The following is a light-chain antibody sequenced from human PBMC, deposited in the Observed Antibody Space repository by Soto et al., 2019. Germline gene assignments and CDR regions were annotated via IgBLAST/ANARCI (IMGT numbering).Light chain of an antibody. J-gene: IGKJ2*01. CDR1: QSVSSY. V-gene: IGKV3-11*01. CDR2: DAS. Sequence: EIVLTQSSATLSLSPGERATLSCRASQSVSSYLAWYQQKPGQAPRLLIYDASNRATGIPARFSGSGSGTDFTLTISSLEPEDFAVYYCQQRRNWPPYTFGQGTKVDI. CDR3: QQRRNWPPYT.